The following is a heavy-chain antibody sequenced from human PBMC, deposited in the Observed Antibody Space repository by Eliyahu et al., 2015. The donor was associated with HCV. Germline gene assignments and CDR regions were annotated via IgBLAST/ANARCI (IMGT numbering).Heavy chain of an antibody. J-gene: IGHJ5*02. CDR1: GGSITTYY. Sequence: QVQLQESGPGLVKPSETLSLTCTVSGGSITTYYWSWIRQPPGKGLEWIGYIHYSGSTNYNPSLKSRVTMSLDTSKNQXSLNLTSVTAADTAMYYCASGGGGIAVTGTGGWFDPWGQG. D-gene: IGHD6-19*01. CDR2: IHYSGST. CDR3: ASGGGGIAVTGTGGWFDP. V-gene: IGHV4-59*01.